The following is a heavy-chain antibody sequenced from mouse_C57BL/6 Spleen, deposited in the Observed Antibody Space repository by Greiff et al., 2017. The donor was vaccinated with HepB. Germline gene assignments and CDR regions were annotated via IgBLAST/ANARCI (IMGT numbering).Heavy chain of an antibody. D-gene: IGHD3-1*01. CDR3: TVIGVYFDY. CDR2: IDPETGGT. CDR1: GYTFTDYE. J-gene: IGHJ2*01. Sequence: QVQLKESGAELVRPGASVTLSCKASGYTFTDYEMHWVKQTPVHGLEWIGAIDPETGGTAYNQKFKGKAILTADKSSSTAYMELRSLTSEDSAVYYCTVIGVYFDYWGQGTTLTVSS. V-gene: IGHV1-15*01.